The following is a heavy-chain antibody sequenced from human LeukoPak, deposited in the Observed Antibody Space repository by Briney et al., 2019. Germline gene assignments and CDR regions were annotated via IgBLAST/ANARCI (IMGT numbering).Heavy chain of an antibody. D-gene: IGHD6-6*01. V-gene: IGHV1-2*02. Sequence: GASVKVSCKASGDTFTGYYMHWVRQAPVQGLEWMGWINPNSGGTNYAQKFQGRVTMTRDTSISTAYMELSRLRSDDTAVYYCARDRTYSSSPLSHDAFDIWGQGTMVTVSS. CDR3: ARDRTYSSSPLSHDAFDI. CDR2: INPNSGGT. J-gene: IGHJ3*02. CDR1: GDTFTGYY.